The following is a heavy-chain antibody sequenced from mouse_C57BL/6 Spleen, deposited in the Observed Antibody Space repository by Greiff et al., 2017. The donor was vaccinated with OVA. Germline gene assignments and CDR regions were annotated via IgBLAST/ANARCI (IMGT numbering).Heavy chain of an antibody. J-gene: IGHJ3*01. V-gene: IGHV14-4*01. CDR3: TTGWPAWFAY. CDR1: GFNIKDDY. Sequence: VQLQQSGAELVRPGASVKLSCTASGFNIKDDYMHWVKQWPEQGLEWIGWIDPENGDTEYASKFQGKATITADTSSNTAYLQLSSLTSEDTAVYYCTTGWPAWFAYWGQGTLVTVSA. CDR2: IDPENGDT. D-gene: IGHD2-3*01.